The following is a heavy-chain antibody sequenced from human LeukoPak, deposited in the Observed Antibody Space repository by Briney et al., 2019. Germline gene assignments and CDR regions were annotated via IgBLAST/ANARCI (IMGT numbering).Heavy chain of an antibody. Sequence: GGSLRLSCAASGFTFSSYWMHWVRQVPGKGLVWVSHINNDGSTTTYADSVKGRFTISRDNAKNSLYLQMNSLRAGDTAVYYCARGALTDGYNWFDPWGQGTLVTVSS. CDR3: ARGALTDGYNWFDP. CDR1: GFTFSSYW. CDR2: INNDGSTT. D-gene: IGHD3-10*01. J-gene: IGHJ5*02. V-gene: IGHV3-74*01.